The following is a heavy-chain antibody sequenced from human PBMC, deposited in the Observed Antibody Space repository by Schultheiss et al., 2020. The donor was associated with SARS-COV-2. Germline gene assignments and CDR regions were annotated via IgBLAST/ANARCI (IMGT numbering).Heavy chain of an antibody. D-gene: IGHD4-11*01. Sequence: GGSLRLSCAASGFTFSSYWMHWVRQAPGKGLVWVSRINGDGSTINYADSVKGRFTISRDNAKNTLFLQMNSLRAEDTAVYYCAKPPTTVTTLDYYGMDVWGQGTTVTVSS. CDR2: INGDGSTI. J-gene: IGHJ6*02. V-gene: IGHV3-74*01. CDR3: AKPPTTVTTLDYYGMDV. CDR1: GFTFSSYW.